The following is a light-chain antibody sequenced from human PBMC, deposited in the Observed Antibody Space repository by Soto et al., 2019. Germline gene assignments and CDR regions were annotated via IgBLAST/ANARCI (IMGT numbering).Light chain of an antibody. V-gene: IGKV1-12*01. Sequence: DIQMTQSPSTLSASMGDRVTITCGASQSIGYWLAWYQQKPGKAPNLLIYAASSLHSGVPSRFSGSGSGTDFTLTISSLQPEDFATYYCQQANSFPITFGQGTRLEIK. CDR1: QSIGYW. CDR2: AAS. CDR3: QQANSFPIT. J-gene: IGKJ5*01.